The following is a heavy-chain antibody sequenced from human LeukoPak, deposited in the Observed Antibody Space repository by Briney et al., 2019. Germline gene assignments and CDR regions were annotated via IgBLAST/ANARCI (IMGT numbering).Heavy chain of an antibody. J-gene: IGHJ6*03. Sequence: GGSLRLSCAASGFTFSSYTMNWVRQAPGKGLEWVSSIISSGSYIYYADSLKGRFTISRDNAKNSLYLQMNSLRAEDTAVYYCARDGPTTVTDTSYYMDVWGKGTTVTVSS. CDR2: IISSGSYI. CDR3: ARDGPTTVTDTSYYMDV. D-gene: IGHD4-17*01. V-gene: IGHV3-21*03. CDR1: GFTFSSYT.